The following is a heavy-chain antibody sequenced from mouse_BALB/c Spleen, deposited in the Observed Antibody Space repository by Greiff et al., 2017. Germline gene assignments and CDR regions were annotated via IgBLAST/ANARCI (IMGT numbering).Heavy chain of an antibody. V-gene: IGHV14-3*02. J-gene: IGHJ4*01. Sequence: EVQLQQSGAELVKPGASVKLSCTASGFNIKDTYMHWVKQRPEQGLEWIGRIDPANGNTKYDPNFQGKATITADTSSNTAYLQLSSLTSEDTAVYYCAKLLYDNYEDYYAMDYWGQGTSVTVSS. CDR1: GFNIKDTY. D-gene: IGHD2-10*02. CDR3: AKLLYDNYEDYYAMDY. CDR2: IDPANGNT.